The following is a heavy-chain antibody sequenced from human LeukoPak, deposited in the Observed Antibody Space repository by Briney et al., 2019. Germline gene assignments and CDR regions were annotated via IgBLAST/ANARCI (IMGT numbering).Heavy chain of an antibody. CDR1: GYTFTSYG. V-gene: IGHV1-2*02. CDR3: AREEYYFDY. J-gene: IGHJ4*02. CDR2: INPNSGGT. Sequence: ASAKVSCKASGYTFTSYGISWVRQAPGQGLEWMGWINPNSGGTNYAQKFQGRVTMTRDTSISTAYMELSRLRSDDTAVYYCAREEYYFDYWGQGTLVTVSS.